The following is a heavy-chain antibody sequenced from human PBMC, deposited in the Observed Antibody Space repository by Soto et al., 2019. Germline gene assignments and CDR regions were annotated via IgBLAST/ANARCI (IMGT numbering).Heavy chain of an antibody. J-gene: IGHJ6*02. CDR1: GGTFSSYA. D-gene: IGHD5-18*01. V-gene: IGHV1-69*13. CDR3: ASVPYFRGYIFHMDV. CDR2: IIPIFGTA. Sequence: SVKVSCKASGGTFSSYAISWVRQAPGQGLEWMGGIIPIFGTANYAQKFQGRVTITADESTSTAYMELSSLRPEDTAVYYCASVPYFRGYIFHMDVWGQGTTVTVSS.